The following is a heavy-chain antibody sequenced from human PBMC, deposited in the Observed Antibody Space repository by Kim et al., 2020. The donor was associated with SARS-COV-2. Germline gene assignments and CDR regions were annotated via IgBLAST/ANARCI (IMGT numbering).Heavy chain of an antibody. CDR1: GGSFSGYY. Sequence: SETLSLTCAVYGGSFSGYYWSWIRQPPGKGLEWIGEINHSGSTNYNPSLKSRVTISVDTSKNQPSLKRSSVTAADTAGYYCAGALGGAAAGTLVWYFSYCLDVWGKGTTVTVSS. J-gene: IGHJ6*03. CDR3: AGALGGAAAGTLVWYFSYCLDV. D-gene: IGHD6-13*01. V-gene: IGHV4-34*01. CDR2: INHSGST.